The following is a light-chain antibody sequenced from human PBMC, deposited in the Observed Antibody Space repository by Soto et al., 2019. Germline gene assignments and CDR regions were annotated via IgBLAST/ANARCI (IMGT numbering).Light chain of an antibody. CDR2: DAS. CDR1: QGIRNY. J-gene: IGKJ4*01. V-gene: IGKV1-33*01. Sequence: DIQMTQSPSSLSASIGDRVTITCRASQGIRNYLNWFQQKPGKAPQPLIYDASNLSPGVPSRFSGSGSGTDFTLSISSLQPEDTATYYCQQYDDLPLTFGGGTKVDIK. CDR3: QQYDDLPLT.